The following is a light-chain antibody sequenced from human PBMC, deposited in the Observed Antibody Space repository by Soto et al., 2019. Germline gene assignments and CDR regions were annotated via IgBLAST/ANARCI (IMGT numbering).Light chain of an antibody. J-gene: IGKJ4*01. CDR3: QQYSAHPRP. V-gene: IGKV1-9*01. CDR1: QDIAHN. Sequence: DIQLTQSPSVLSASVGDRVSISCRASQDIAHNLNWYQQKPGRAPKLLIFEKSTLLYGVPSRFSGSGSWTEFTLTISSLQPEDFATYFCQQYSAHPRPFGGGTRVEIK. CDR2: EKS.